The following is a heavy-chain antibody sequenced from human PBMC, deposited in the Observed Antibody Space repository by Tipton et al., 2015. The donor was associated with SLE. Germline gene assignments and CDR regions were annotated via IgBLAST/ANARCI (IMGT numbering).Heavy chain of an antibody. CDR1: GFTFSSYA. CDR3: ARDSRLHWYFDL. Sequence: SLRLSCAASGFTFSSYAMSWVRQAPGKGLEWVSAISGSGGSTYYADSVKGRFTISRDNSKNTLYLQMNSLRAEDTAVYYCARDSRLHWYFDLWGRGTLVTVSS. J-gene: IGHJ2*01. V-gene: IGHV3-23*01. CDR2: ISGSGGST. D-gene: IGHD2-2*01.